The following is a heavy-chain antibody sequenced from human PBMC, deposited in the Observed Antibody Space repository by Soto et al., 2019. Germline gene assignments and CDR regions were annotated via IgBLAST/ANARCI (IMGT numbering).Heavy chain of an antibody. Sequence: VQMVESGGGVVQPGRSLRLSCAASGLNFRSYGIHWVRQAPGKGLEWVAIISYDGRNKFHDDSVKGRFTISRDNFKNTVYLKMNSLRLEDTAVYYCAKDRARWFGELSDGMDVWGQGTTVTVSS. J-gene: IGHJ6*02. CDR2: ISYDGRNK. V-gene: IGHV3-30*18. CDR1: GLNFRSYG. CDR3: AKDRARWFGELSDGMDV. D-gene: IGHD3-10*01.